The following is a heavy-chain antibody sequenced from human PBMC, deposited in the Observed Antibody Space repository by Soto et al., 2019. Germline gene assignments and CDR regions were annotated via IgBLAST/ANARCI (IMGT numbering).Heavy chain of an antibody. V-gene: IGHV1-3*01. D-gene: IGHD4-17*01. CDR1: GYIFTSYA. CDR3: ARGHLQTTVIKRYFHY. J-gene: IGHJ4*02. Sequence: ASVKVSCKASGYIFTSYAMHWVRQAPGQRLEWMGWINAGNGNTKYSQKFQGRVTITRDTSASTAYMELSSLRSEDTAVYYCARGHLQTTVIKRYFHYWGQGTLVTVSS. CDR2: INAGNGNT.